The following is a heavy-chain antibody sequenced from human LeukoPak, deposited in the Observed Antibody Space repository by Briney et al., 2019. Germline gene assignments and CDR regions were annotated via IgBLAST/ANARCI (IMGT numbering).Heavy chain of an antibody. J-gene: IGHJ4*02. D-gene: IGHD3-22*01. V-gene: IGHV1-18*01. CDR3: ARDPVHYYDTSGYWSY. Sequence: ASVKVSCKASGYSFSSYGISWVRQAPGQGLEWMGWISAYDGNTNYAQKLQGRVTMTTDKSTGTAYMELRSLRSDDTAVYYCARDPVHYYDTSGYWSYWGQGTLVTVSS. CDR2: ISAYDGNT. CDR1: GYSFSSYG.